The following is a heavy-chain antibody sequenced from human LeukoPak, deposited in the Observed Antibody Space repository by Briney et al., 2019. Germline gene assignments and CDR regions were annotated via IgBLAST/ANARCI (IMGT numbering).Heavy chain of an antibody. CDR1: GFTFTRYD. D-gene: IGHD3-10*01. Sequence: ASVKVSCKASGFTFTRYDINWVRQATGQGLEWMGCMNPNNGNTGYAQTFQGRVTMTRDTFTSTAYMELRSLTSEDTAVYYCVRDGEGLAISVNYWFDLWGQGTLVTVSS. J-gene: IGHJ5*02. CDR2: MNPNNGNT. V-gene: IGHV1-8*01. CDR3: VRDGEGLAISVNYWFDL.